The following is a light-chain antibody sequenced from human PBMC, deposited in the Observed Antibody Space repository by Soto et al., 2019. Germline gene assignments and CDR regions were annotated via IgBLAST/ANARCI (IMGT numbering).Light chain of an antibody. CDR2: DVN. J-gene: IGLJ1*01. V-gene: IGLV2-11*01. Sequence: QSVLTQPRSVSGSPGESATISCTGSSSDVGGYNHVSWYQHHPGKAPKVMIYDVNKRTSGVPDRFSGSKSGNTASLIISGLQAEDEADYYCCSSTGSYTFVFGTGTKVTVL. CDR1: SSDVGGYNH. CDR3: CSSTGSYTFV.